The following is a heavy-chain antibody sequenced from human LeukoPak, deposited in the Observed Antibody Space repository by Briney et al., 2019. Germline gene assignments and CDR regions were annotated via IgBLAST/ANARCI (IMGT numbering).Heavy chain of an antibody. V-gene: IGHV4-30-2*01. CDR1: GGSISSGGYY. J-gene: IGHJ5*02. Sequence: TSETLSLTCTVSGGSISSGGYYWSWIRQPPGKGLEWIGYIYHSGSTYYTPSLMSRLTISIDKSKNQFSLRLNSVTAADTAVYYCARAIENSDSSGFVTNWFDPWGQGTLVTVSS. D-gene: IGHD3-22*01. CDR3: ARAIENSDSSGFVTNWFDP. CDR2: IYHSGST.